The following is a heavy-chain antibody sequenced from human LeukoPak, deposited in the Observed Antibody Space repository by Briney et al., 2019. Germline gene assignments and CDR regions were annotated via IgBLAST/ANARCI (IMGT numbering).Heavy chain of an antibody. J-gene: IGHJ4*02. V-gene: IGHV3-23*01. CDR2: ISGTGYNT. Sequence: QPGGTLRLSCAASGFTFSRHGMSWVRQAPGKGLEWVSSISGTGYNTYYADSVKGRFTISRDNSKNTLYLQMNSLRAEDTAVYYCASLPRIAVAGYFDYWGQGTLVTVSS. CDR3: ASLPRIAVAGYFDY. D-gene: IGHD6-19*01. CDR1: GFTFSRHG.